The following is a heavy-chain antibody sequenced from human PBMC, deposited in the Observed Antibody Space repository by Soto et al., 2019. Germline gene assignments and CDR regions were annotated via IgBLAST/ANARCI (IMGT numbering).Heavy chain of an antibody. Sequence: GGSLRLSCAASGFTFSSYAMSWVRQAPGKGLEWVSAISGSGGSTYYADSVKGRFTISRDNSKNTLYLQMNSLRAEDTAVYYCATSTGGIAAAAASDYWGQGTLVTVSS. D-gene: IGHD6-13*01. J-gene: IGHJ4*02. CDR2: ISGSGGST. CDR1: GFTFSSYA. CDR3: ATSTGGIAAAAASDY. V-gene: IGHV3-23*01.